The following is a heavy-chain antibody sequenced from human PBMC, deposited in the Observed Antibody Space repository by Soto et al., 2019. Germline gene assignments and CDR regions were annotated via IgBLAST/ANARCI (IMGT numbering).Heavy chain of an antibody. V-gene: IGHV1-18*01. J-gene: IGHJ6*02. CDR1: GYTFTTYG. CDR3: AREGEMPYYYYGLDV. D-gene: IGHD3-16*01. CDR2: ISGYNGHT. Sequence: QVQLVQSGAEVRKPGASVKVSCKASGYTFTTYGISWVRHAPGQGLEWMGWISGYNGHTKYAQKFQGRVTMTTDTSTSTVYMDLRSLRSDDTAVYYCAREGEMPYYYYGLDVWGQGTTVTVSS.